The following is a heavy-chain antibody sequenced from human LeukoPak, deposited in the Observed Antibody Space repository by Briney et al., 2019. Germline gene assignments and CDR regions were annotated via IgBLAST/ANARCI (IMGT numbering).Heavy chain of an antibody. J-gene: IGHJ4*02. CDR1: GFTFSSYW. Sequence: PGGSLRLSCAASGFTFSSYWMRWVRQAPGKGLEWVANIKQDGSEKYYVDSVKGRFTISRDNAKNSPYLQMNSLRAEDTAVYYCARDSYDSSGYSKFWGQGTLVTVSS. D-gene: IGHD3-22*01. V-gene: IGHV3-7*01. CDR3: ARDSYDSSGYSKF. CDR2: IKQDGSEK.